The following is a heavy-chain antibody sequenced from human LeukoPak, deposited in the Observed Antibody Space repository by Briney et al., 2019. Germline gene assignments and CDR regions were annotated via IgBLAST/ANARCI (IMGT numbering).Heavy chain of an antibody. D-gene: IGHD6-19*01. CDR2: INPSGGSK. J-gene: IGHJ5*02. CDR1: GYTFTGYY. V-gene: IGHV1-46*01. CDR3: ARDSDSSGWYLASRRRFDP. Sequence: ASVKVSCKASGYTFTGYYMHWVRQAPGQGLEWMGIINPSGGSKSYAQKFQGRVTMTRDMSTSTVYMELSSLRSEDTAVYYCARDSDSSGWYLASRRRFDPWGQGTLVTVSS.